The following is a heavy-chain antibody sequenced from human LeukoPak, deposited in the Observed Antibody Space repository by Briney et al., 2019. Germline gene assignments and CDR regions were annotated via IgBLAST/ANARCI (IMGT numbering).Heavy chain of an antibody. D-gene: IGHD2-15*01. CDR2: ISGSGGTT. CDR3: ARDLGGWYFDY. V-gene: IGHV3-23*01. CDR1: GFTFSSYA. Sequence: GGSLRLSCAASGFTFSSYAMSWVRQAPGKGLEWVSAISGSGGTTYYADSVKGRFTISRDNSKNTLFLQMNSLRAEDTAVYYCARDLGGWYFDYWGQGTLVTVSS. J-gene: IGHJ4*02.